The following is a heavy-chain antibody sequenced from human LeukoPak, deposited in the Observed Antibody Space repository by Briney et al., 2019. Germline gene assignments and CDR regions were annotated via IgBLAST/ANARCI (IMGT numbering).Heavy chain of an antibody. V-gene: IGHV1-69*04. D-gene: IGHD6-19*01. J-gene: IGHJ4*02. Sequence: ASVKVSCKASGGTFSSYAISWVRQAPGQGLEWMGRIIPILGIANYAQKFQGRVTITADKSTSTAYMELSSLRSEDTAVYYCAISGLWAVADRYPFDYWGQGTLVTVSS. CDR2: IIPILGIA. CDR1: GGTFSSYA. CDR3: AISGLWAVADRYPFDY.